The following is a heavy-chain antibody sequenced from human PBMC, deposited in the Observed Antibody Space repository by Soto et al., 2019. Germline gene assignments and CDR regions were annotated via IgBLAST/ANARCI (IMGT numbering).Heavy chain of an antibody. CDR2: KNHSGST. CDR1: GGSFSGYY. Sequence: PSETLSLTCAGFGGSFSGYYWTWIRQPPGTGLEWIGEKNHSGSTNYNPSLKSRVTISVDTSKNQFSLKLTSVTAADPAVYYWGRNKITGLFDCWGQGLLVSVAS. V-gene: IGHV4-34*01. J-gene: IGHJ4*02. D-gene: IGHD2-8*02. CDR3: GRNKITGLFDC.